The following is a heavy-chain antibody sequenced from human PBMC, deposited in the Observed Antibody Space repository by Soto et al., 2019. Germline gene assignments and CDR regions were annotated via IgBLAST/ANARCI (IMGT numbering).Heavy chain of an antibody. J-gene: IGHJ4*02. Sequence: PSETLSLTCTVSAGSLSSSSYYWGWIPLLPGKVLEWMAIIYYSRSTYYIPSLNSQLALSVVTVGYRFSLSLPSVTAADTVVLCCANQRDCTTYFDYWGPGTVVSVAS. CDR2: IYYSRST. CDR1: AGSLSSSSYY. D-gene: IGHD1-1*01. CDR3: ANQRDCTTYFDY. V-gene: IGHV4-39*01.